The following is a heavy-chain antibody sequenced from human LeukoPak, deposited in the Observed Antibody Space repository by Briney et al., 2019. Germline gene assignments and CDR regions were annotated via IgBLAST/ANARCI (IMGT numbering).Heavy chain of an antibody. Sequence: KFQGRVTITRDTSASTAYMELSSLRSEDTAVYYCARGRSGHFDYWGQGTLVTVSS. V-gene: IGHV1-3*01. J-gene: IGHJ4*02. CDR3: ARGRSGHFDY.